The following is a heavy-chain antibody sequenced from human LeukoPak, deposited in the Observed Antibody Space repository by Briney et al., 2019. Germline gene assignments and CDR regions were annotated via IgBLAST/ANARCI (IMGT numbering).Heavy chain of an antibody. Sequence: SETLSLTCTVSGGSLSRFYWAWIRQPAGRGLEWIGRIHSGGTTNYNPSLESRLTFSLDTSQNQFSLKLNSVTAADTAVYYCARDSPDGYTSGHYYYYLDVWGKGTPVTVSS. V-gene: IGHV4-4*07. CDR2: IHSGGTT. CDR1: GGSLSRFY. D-gene: IGHD5-18*01. CDR3: ARDSPDGYTSGHYYYYLDV. J-gene: IGHJ6*03.